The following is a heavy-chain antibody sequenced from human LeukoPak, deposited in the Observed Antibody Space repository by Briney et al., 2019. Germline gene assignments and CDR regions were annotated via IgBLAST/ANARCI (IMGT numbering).Heavy chain of an antibody. D-gene: IGHD6-6*01. Sequence: PGRSLRLSCAASGFTVSSNYMSWVRQAPGKGLEWVSVIYSGGSTYYADSVKGRFTISRDNSKNTLYLQMNSLGVEDTAVYYCAREWRGIASHYHGMDVWGQGTTVTVSS. CDR3: AREWRGIASHYHGMDV. J-gene: IGHJ6*02. CDR2: IYSGGST. CDR1: GFTVSSNY. V-gene: IGHV3-53*01.